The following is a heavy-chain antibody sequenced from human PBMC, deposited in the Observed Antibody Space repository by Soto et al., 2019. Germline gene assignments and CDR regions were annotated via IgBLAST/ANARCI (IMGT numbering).Heavy chain of an antibody. V-gene: IGHV4-59*01. D-gene: IGHD2-15*01. CDR3: AGEDCSGGSCSYALDY. J-gene: IGHJ4*02. CDR2: IYYSGST. Sequence: QVQLQESGPGLVKPSETLSLTCTVSGGSISSYYWIRQPPGKGLEWIGYIYYSGSTNYNPSLKSRVTISVDTSKNQFSLKLSSVTAADTAVYYCAGEDCSGGSCSYALDYWGQGTLVTVSS. CDR1: GGSISSYY.